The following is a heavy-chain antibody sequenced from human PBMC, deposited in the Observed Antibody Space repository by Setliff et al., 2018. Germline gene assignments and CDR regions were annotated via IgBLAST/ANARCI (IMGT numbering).Heavy chain of an antibody. CDR2: IYPDDSDT. Sequence: GESLTISCKGSGYRFTNYWIGWVRQMPGKGLEWMGIIYPDDSDTRYSPSFQGQVTISADKSMNTAYLQWRSLKASDTAMYYCARQGDHDRVDPWGQGTLVTVSS. J-gene: IGHJ5*02. V-gene: IGHV5-51*01. CDR3: ARQGDHDRVDP. CDR1: GYRFTNYW. D-gene: IGHD3-9*01.